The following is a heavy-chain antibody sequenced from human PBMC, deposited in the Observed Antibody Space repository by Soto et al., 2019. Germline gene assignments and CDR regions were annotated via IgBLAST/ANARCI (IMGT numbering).Heavy chain of an antibody. V-gene: IGHV3-21*01. CDR1: VFTFSDYG. Sequence: VGSLRLSCASSVFTFSDYGMHWVRQAPGQGLEWVSSISSSGAYIYYADSVRGRFTISRDKTKNSLFLQMNSLRAEDSAVYYCENEPQYWGRGTLVTVSS. J-gene: IGHJ4*02. CDR2: ISSSGAYI. CDR3: ENEPQY.